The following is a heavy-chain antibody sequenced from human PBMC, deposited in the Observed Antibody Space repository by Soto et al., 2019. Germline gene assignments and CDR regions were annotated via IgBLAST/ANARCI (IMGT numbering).Heavy chain of an antibody. J-gene: IGHJ4*02. CDR1: GFTFSLYS. D-gene: IGHD3-22*01. V-gene: IGHV3-21*01. Sequence: GGSLRLSCAASGFTFSLYSMIWVRQAPGKGLEWVASITSSSSYIYYEDSLKGRFTISRDNARNSLFLQLDSLRAEDTAVYFCVRARSTDSRPDYWGQGTLVTVSS. CDR3: VRARSTDSRPDY. CDR2: ITSSSSYI.